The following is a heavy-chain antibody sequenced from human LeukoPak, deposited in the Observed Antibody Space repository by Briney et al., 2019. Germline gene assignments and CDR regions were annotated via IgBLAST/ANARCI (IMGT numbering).Heavy chain of an antibody. CDR2: IYYSGST. Sequence: SETLSLTCTVSGGSISSGDYYWSWIRQPPGKGLEWIGYIYYSGSTYYNPSLKSRVTISVDTSKNQFSLKLSSVTAADTAVYYCAGVPYYYDSSGSNGFDYWGQGTLVTVSS. CDR1: GGSISSGDYY. V-gene: IGHV4-30-4*01. CDR3: AGVPYYYDSSGSNGFDY. J-gene: IGHJ4*02. D-gene: IGHD3-22*01.